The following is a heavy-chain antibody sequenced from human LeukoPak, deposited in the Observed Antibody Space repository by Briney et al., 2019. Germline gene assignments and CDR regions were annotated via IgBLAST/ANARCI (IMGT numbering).Heavy chain of an antibody. CDR1: GYTFNSYG. D-gene: IGHD4-23*01. CDR3: ARPLAVARGAFDT. Sequence: ASVKVSCKASGYTFNSYGISWVRQAPGQGLEWMGWISAYNGNTNYAQKLQGRVTMTTDTSTSTAYMEPRSLRSDVTAVYYCARPLAVARGAFDTWGQGTMVTVSS. J-gene: IGHJ3*02. V-gene: IGHV1-18*01. CDR2: ISAYNGNT.